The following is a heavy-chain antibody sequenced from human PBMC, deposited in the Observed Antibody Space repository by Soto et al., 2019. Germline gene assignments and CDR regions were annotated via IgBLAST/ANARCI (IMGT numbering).Heavy chain of an antibody. CDR1: GYSFTSYL. Sequence: GESLKISFKGSGYSFTSYLISWVRQMPVKGLEWMGIIYPGDSDTRYSPSFQGQVTISADKSISTDYLQWSSLKASETAMYYCARDYYDSSGYYQGMDVWGQGTTVTVYS. D-gene: IGHD3-22*01. CDR2: IYPGDSDT. V-gene: IGHV5-51*01. J-gene: IGHJ6*02. CDR3: ARDYYDSSGYYQGMDV.